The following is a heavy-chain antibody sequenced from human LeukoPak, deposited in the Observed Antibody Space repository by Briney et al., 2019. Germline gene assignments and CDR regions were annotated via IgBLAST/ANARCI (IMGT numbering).Heavy chain of an antibody. J-gene: IGHJ5*02. Sequence: GGSHRLSCAASGFTFTDYWMHWVRQVAGKGLVWVSRINGDLTNTTYADSVKGRFTISRDNAKNTLYLQMNSLRAEDTAVYYCARAMPHDNWFNPWGQGSLVTVSS. CDR2: INGDLTNT. D-gene: IGHD2-2*01. CDR3: ARAMPHDNWFNP. V-gene: IGHV3-74*03. CDR1: GFTFTDYW.